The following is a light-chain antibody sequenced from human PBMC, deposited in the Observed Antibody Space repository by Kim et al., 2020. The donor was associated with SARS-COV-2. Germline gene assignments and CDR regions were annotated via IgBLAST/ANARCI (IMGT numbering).Light chain of an antibody. CDR2: SAF. J-gene: IGKJ4*01. V-gene: IGKV1-9*01. Sequence: SASVGDTVPIPCRARHGINSNLAWYQQRPGKAPNLLIYSAFTLHSGVPSRFSGSGSGTDFTLTITSLQPEDFATYHCQQHHSFPLTFGGGTKLEIK. CDR3: QQHHSFPLT. CDR1: HGINSN.